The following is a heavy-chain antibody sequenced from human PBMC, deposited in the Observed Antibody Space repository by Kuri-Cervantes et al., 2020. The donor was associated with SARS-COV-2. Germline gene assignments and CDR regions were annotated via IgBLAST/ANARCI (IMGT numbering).Heavy chain of an antibody. Sequence: ASVKVSCKASGYTFTNYYMHWVRQAPGKGLEWMGGFDPEDGETIYAQKFQGRVTMTEDTSTDTAYMELSSLRSEDTAVYYCATRAAIFGVVLPDYWGQGTLVTVSS. CDR1: GYTFTNYY. CDR3: ATRAAIFGVVLPDY. J-gene: IGHJ4*02. CDR2: FDPEDGET. V-gene: IGHV1-24*01. D-gene: IGHD3-3*01.